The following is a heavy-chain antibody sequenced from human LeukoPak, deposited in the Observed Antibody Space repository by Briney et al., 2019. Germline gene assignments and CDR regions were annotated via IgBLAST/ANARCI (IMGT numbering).Heavy chain of an antibody. CDR1: GFTFSSYS. CDR3: ARTSPGYCSGGSCYGGY. V-gene: IGHV3-21*01. D-gene: IGHD2-15*01. Sequence: PGGSLRLSCVASGFTFSSYSMNWVRQAPGKGLEWVSSISRSSSYINYADSLKGRFTISRDNAKNSVYLQMNSLRAEDTAVYYCARTSPGYCSGGSCYGGYWGQGTLVTVSS. CDR2: ISRSSSYI. J-gene: IGHJ4*02.